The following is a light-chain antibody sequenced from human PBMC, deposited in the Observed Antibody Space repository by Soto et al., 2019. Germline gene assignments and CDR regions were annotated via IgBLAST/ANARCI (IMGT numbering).Light chain of an antibody. J-gene: IGKJ2*01. CDR1: QSVSTN. Sequence: EIVMTQSPATLSVSPGERATLFCRASQSVSTNLAWYQQKPGQAPRLLIYGASTRATGIPARFSGSGSVTEFTLPISSLQAEDFAVYYCQQYKEWPPNTFGQGTKVEIK. CDR3: QQYKEWPPNT. V-gene: IGKV3-15*01. CDR2: GAS.